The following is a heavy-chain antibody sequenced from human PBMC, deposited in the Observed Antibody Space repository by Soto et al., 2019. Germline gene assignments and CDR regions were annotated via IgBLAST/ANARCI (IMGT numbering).Heavy chain of an antibody. Sequence: EVQLVESGGGLVQPGGSLRLSCAASGFTVSSNYMSWVRQAPGKGLEWVSVIYSGGSTYYADSVKGRFTISRDNSKNTLYLQMNSLRAEDTAVYYCALTATLPCCSFDYWGQGTLVTVSS. CDR1: GFTVSSNY. CDR3: ALTATLPCCSFDY. D-gene: IGHD2-21*02. V-gene: IGHV3-66*01. CDR2: IYSGGST. J-gene: IGHJ4*02.